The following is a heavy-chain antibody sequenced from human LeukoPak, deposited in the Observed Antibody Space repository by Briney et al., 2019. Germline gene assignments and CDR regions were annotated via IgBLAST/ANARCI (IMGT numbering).Heavy chain of an antibody. CDR3: ATADYGEEGQNPGSKYNWFDP. J-gene: IGHJ5*02. D-gene: IGHD4-17*01. CDR2: IYHSGST. CDR1: GYSISSGYY. V-gene: IGHV4-38-2*02. Sequence: SETQSLTCTVSGYSISSGYYWGWIRQPPGKGLEWIGSIYHSGSTYYNPSLKSRVTISGDTSKNQFSLKLSSVTARDTAVYCCATADYGEEGQNPGSKYNWFDPWGQGTLVTVSS.